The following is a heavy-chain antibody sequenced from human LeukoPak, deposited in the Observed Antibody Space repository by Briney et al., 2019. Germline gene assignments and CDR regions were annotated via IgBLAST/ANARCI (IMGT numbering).Heavy chain of an antibody. Sequence: GGSLRLPCAASGFTFSSYEMNWVRQAPGKGLEWVSVISGSGGRTYYADSVKGRFTISRDNSRNTVYLQMTSLRAEDTAVYYCASRGHVGSGTYSPYDYWGQGTLVTVSS. CDR2: ISGSGGRT. V-gene: IGHV3-23*01. D-gene: IGHD3-10*01. CDR3: ASRGHVGSGTYSPYDY. CDR1: GFTFSSYE. J-gene: IGHJ4*02.